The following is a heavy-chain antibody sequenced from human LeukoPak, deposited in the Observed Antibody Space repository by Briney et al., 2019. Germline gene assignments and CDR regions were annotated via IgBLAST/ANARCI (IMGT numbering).Heavy chain of an antibody. J-gene: IGHJ6*02. V-gene: IGHV3-72*01. D-gene: IGHD4-17*01. CDR3: ARESEDYVDYYYGMDV. CDR1: GFTFSSYA. CDR2: ARNKANSYTT. Sequence: GGSLRLSCAASGFTFSSYAMDWVRQAPGKGLEWVGRARNKANSYTTEYAASVKGRFTISRDDSKNSLYLQMNSLKTEDTAVYYCARESEDYVDYYYGMDVWGQGTTVTVSS.